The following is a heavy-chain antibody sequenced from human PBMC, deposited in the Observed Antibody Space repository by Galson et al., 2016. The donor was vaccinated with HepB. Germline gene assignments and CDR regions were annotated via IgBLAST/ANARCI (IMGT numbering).Heavy chain of an antibody. Sequence: SLRLSCAASGFTFSTYAMNWVRQAPGKGLEWVSGISDNGGSTYYADSVMGRFAISRDNSKNTLYLQMNSLRAEDTAVYYCARPGYCSGSSCYVPFDIWGQGTMATVSS. V-gene: IGHV3-23*01. D-gene: IGHD2-15*01. CDR2: ISDNGGST. CDR1: GFTFSTYA. CDR3: ARPGYCSGSSCYVPFDI. J-gene: IGHJ3*02.